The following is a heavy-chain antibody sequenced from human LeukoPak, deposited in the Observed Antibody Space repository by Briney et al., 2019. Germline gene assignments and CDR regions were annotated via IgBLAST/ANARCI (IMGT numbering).Heavy chain of an antibody. CDR2: IYSGGST. J-gene: IGHJ6*03. CDR1: GFTVSSNY. Sequence: GGSLRLSCAASGFTVSSNYMSWVRQAPGKGLEWVSVIYSGGSTYYADSVKGRFTISRDNSKNPLYLQMNSLRAEDTAVYYCARDLRGYSGYDYDYYYYMDVWGKGTTVTVSS. CDR3: ARDLRGYSGYDYDYYYYMDV. V-gene: IGHV3-53*01. D-gene: IGHD5-12*01.